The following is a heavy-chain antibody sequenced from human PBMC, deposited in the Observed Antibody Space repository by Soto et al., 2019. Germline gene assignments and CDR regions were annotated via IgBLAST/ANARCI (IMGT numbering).Heavy chain of an antibody. J-gene: IGHJ5*02. D-gene: IGHD2-2*01. V-gene: IGHV3-21*01. CDR3: SRDSDCSSTSCYSSNWFDP. Sequence: GGSLRLSCAASGFTFSSYSMNWVRQAPGKGLEWVSSISSSSSYIYYADSVKGRFTISRDNAKNSLYLQMNSLRAEDKAVYYCSRDSDCSSTSCYSSNWFDPWGQGTLVTVSS. CDR1: GFTFSSYS. CDR2: ISSSSSYI.